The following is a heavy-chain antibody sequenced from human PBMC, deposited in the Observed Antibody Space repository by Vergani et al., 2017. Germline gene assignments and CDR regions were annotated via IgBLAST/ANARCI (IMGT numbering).Heavy chain of an antibody. CDR3: ARDRSPYSYGYYY. D-gene: IGHD5-18*01. V-gene: IGHV3-30*02. Sequence: VQLVESGGGLVQPGGSLRLSCAASGFTFSSYWISWVRQAPGKGLEWVAFIRYDGSNKYYADSVKGRFTISRDNSKNTLYLQMNSLRAEDTAVYYCARDRSPYSYGYYYWGQGTLVTVSS. J-gene: IGHJ4*02. CDR1: GFTFSSYW. CDR2: IRYDGSNK.